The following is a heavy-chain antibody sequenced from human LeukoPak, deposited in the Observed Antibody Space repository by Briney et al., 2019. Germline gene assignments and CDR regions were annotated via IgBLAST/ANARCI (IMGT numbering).Heavy chain of an antibody. D-gene: IGHD2-2*01. V-gene: IGHV4-61*02. CDR3: ARGSHYCSSTSCYAH. J-gene: IGHJ4*02. Sequence: SQTLSLTCTVSGGSISSGSYYWSWIRQPAGKGLEWIGRIYTSGSTNYNPSLKSRVTISVDTSKNQFSLKLSSVTAADTAVYYCARGSHYCSSTSCYAHWGQGTLVTVSS. CDR2: IYTSGST. CDR1: GGSISSGSYY.